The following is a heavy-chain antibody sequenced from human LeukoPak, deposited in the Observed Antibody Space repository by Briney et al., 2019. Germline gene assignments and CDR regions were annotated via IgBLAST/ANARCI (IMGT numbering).Heavy chain of an antibody. CDR3: ARDLPIDTAMVESNGFDY. V-gene: IGHV3-7*01. CDR1: GFTFSSYW. J-gene: IGHJ4*02. D-gene: IGHD5-18*01. Sequence: GGSLRLSCAASGFTFSSYWMSWVRQAPGKGLEWVANIKQDGSEKYYADSVKGRFTISRDNAKNSLYLQMNSLRAEDTAVYYCARDLPIDTAMVESNGFDYWGQGTLVTVSS. CDR2: IKQDGSEK.